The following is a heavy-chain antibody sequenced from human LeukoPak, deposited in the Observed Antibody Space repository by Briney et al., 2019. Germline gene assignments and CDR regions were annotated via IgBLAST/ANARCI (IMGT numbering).Heavy chain of an antibody. Sequence: SQTLSLTCAISGDSVSSNSAAWNWIRQSPSRGPEWLGRTYYRSKWYNDYAVSVKSRITINPDTSKNQFSLQLNSVTPEDTAVYYCARGSRAVAGTYYYYGMDVWGKGTTVTVSS. CDR2: TYYRSKWYN. V-gene: IGHV6-1*01. J-gene: IGHJ6*04. D-gene: IGHD6-19*01. CDR1: GDSVSSNSAA. CDR3: ARGSRAVAGTYYYYGMDV.